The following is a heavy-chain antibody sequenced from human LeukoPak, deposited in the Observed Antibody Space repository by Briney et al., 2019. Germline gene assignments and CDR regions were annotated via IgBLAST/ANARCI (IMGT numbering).Heavy chain of an antibody. D-gene: IGHD5-18*01. CDR2: IKSKTDGGTT. V-gene: IGHV3-15*01. Sequence: SGGSLRLSCAASGFTFSNAWMSWVRQAPGRGLEWVGRIKSKTDGGTTDYAAPVKGRFTISRDDSKNTLYLQMNSLKTEDTAVYYCTTVDTAYVFDYWGQGTLVTVSS. CDR3: TTVDTAYVFDY. CDR1: GFTFSNAW. J-gene: IGHJ4*02.